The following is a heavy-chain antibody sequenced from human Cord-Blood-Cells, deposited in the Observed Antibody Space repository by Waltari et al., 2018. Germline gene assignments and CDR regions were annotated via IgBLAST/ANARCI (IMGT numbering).Heavy chain of an antibody. CDR1: D. D-gene: IGHD6-6*01. CDR3: AKGSSSDY. V-gene: IGHV1-8*01. Sequence: DINWVRPATGRGLAWMGWMNPNSGNTGYAQKFQGRVTMTRNTSISTAYMELSSLRSEDTAVYYCAKGSSSDYWGRGTLVTVSS. CDR2: MNPNSGNT. J-gene: IGHJ4*02.